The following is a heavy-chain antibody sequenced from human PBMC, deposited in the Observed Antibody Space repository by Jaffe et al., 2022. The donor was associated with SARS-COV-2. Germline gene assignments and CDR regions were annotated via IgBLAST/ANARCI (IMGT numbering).Heavy chain of an antibody. CDR3: ARDPRDCGGDCYGDAFDI. V-gene: IGHV3-53*01. CDR2: IYSGGST. D-gene: IGHD2-21*02. CDR1: GFTVSSNY. J-gene: IGHJ3*02. Sequence: EVHLVESGGGLIQPGGSLRLSCAASGFTVSSNYMSWVRQAPGKGLEWVSVIYSGGSTKYADSVKGRFTISRDNSKNTLYLQMKSLRAEDTAVYYCARDPRDCGGDCYGDAFDIWGQGTMVTVSS.